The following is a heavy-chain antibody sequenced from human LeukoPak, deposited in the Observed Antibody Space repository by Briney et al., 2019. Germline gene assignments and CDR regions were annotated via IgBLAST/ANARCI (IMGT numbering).Heavy chain of an antibody. CDR3: ARDLNYDSSGYYYPGFDY. Sequence: PGGSLRLSCAASGFTFSSYSMNCVRQAPGKGLEWVSSISSSSSYIYYADSVKGRFTISRDNAKNSLYLQMNSLRAEDTAVYYCARDLNYDSSGYYYPGFDYWGQGTLVTVSS. J-gene: IGHJ4*02. V-gene: IGHV3-21*01. D-gene: IGHD3-22*01. CDR1: GFTFSSYS. CDR2: ISSSSSYI.